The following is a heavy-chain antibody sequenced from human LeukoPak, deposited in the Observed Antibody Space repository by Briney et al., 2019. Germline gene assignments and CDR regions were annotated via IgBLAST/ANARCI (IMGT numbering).Heavy chain of an antibody. J-gene: IGHJ1*01. Sequence: SVKVSCKASGDAFSSYAVSWVRQAPGQGLEWMGGIIPILGIPNYAQKFQGRVTITADESTSTANMELSSLRSEDTAVYYCARGEHAGLWFGDTAFHHWGQGTLVTVSS. V-gene: IGHV1-69*01. CDR1: GDAFSSYA. CDR3: ARGEHAGLWFGDTAFHH. D-gene: IGHD3-10*01. CDR2: IIPILGIP.